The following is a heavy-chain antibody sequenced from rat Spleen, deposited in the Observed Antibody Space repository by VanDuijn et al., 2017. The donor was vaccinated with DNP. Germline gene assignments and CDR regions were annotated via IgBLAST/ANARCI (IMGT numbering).Heavy chain of an antibody. CDR2: ISYDGGSN. V-gene: IGHV5-22*01. Sequence: EVQLVESGGGLVQPGRSLKLSCAASGFTFSDYNMAWVRQAPEKGLEWVAYISYDGGSNYNGDSVKGRFTISRDNAKSTLYLQMNSLRSEDMATYYCARHGLRRVWDYWGQGVMVTVSS. D-gene: IGHD1-11*01. J-gene: IGHJ2*01. CDR3: ARHGLRRVWDY. CDR1: GFTFSDYN.